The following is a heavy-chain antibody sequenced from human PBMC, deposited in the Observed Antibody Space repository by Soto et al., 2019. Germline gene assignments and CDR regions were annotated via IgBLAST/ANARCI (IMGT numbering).Heavy chain of an antibody. CDR2: ISYDGSNK. CDR1: GFTFSSYA. Sequence: QVQLVESGGGVVQPGRSLRLSCAASGFTFSSYAMHWVRQAPGKGLEWVAVISYDGSNKYYADSVKGRFTISRDNSKNRLYLQMNSLRAEDTAVYYCARTHFLWFGEERFDYWGQGTLVTVSS. CDR3: ARTHFLWFGEERFDY. D-gene: IGHD3-10*01. V-gene: IGHV3-30-3*01. J-gene: IGHJ4*02.